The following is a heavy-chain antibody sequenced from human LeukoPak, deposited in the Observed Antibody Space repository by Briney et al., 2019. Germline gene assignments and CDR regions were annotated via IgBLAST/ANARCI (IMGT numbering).Heavy chain of an antibody. CDR2: INHSGST. CDR1: GGSFSGYY. Sequence: PSETLSLTCAVYGGSFSGYYWSWIRQPPGKGLEWIGEINHSGSTNYNPSLKSRVTISVDTSKNQFSLKLNSVTAADTAVYYCARGLDYYDGSTYYSHWGQGTLVTVSS. CDR3: ARGLDYYDGSTYYSH. D-gene: IGHD3-22*01. V-gene: IGHV4-34*01. J-gene: IGHJ4*02.